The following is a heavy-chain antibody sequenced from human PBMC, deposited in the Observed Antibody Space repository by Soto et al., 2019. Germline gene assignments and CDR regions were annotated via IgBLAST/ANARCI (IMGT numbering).Heavy chain of an antibody. CDR2: IYYSGST. V-gene: IGHV4-59*12. Sequence: SETLSLTCAVSGGSISSYYWSWIRQPPGKGLEWIGYIYYSGSTNYNPSLKSRVTISVDTSKNQFSLKLSSVTAADTAVYYCARGLETVMNYYYYYYMDVWGKGTTVTVSS. CDR3: ARGLETVMNYYYYYYMDV. CDR1: GGSISSYY. J-gene: IGHJ6*03. D-gene: IGHD4-17*01.